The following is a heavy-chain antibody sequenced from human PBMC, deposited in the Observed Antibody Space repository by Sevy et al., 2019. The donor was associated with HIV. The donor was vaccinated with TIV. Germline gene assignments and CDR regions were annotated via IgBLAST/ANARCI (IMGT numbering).Heavy chain of an antibody. CDR3: ARMNSPSVTTAPLYYYYGLDV. V-gene: IGHV3-30-3*01. CDR1: GFIFRNYA. D-gene: IGHD4-17*01. J-gene: IGHJ6*02. CDR2: ISFDGTNK. Sequence: GGSLRLSCAASGFIFRNYAVHWVRQAPGKGLEWLAIISFDGTNKYYADSVKGRFTVSRDNAKNTLYLQMNSLRTEDTATYYFARMNSPSVTTAPLYYYYGLDVWGQGTTVTVSS.